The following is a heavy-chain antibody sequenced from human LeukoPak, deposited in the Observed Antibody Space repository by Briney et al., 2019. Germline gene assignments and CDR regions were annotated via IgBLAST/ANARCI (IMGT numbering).Heavy chain of an antibody. CDR1: GFIFSSYA. CDR3: AKVFSAYSSGWYEYYDY. D-gene: IGHD6-19*01. CDR2: ISGSGGST. Sequence: GGSLRLSCAASGFIFSSYAMSWVRQAPGKGLEWVSAISGSGGSTYYADSVKGRFTISRDNSKNTLYLQMNSLRAEDTAVYYCAKVFSAYSSGWYEYYDYWGQGTLVTVSS. J-gene: IGHJ4*02. V-gene: IGHV3-23*01.